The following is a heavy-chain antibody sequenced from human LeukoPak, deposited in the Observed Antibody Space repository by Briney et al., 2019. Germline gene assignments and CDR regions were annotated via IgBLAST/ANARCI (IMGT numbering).Heavy chain of an antibody. CDR3: ARDKADLVGATTLDY. J-gene: IGHJ4*02. CDR1: GYTFTGYY. V-gene: IGHV1-2*02. Sequence: GASVKVSCKASGYTFTGYYIHWVRQAPGQGLEWMGWINPNSGGTNYAQKFQGGVTMTRDTSVSTVYMELSRLRSDDTAVYYCARDKADLVGATTLDYWGQGTLVSVSS. D-gene: IGHD1-26*01. CDR2: INPNSGGT.